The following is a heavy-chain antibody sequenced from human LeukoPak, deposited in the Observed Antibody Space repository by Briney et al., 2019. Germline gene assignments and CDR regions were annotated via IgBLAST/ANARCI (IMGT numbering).Heavy chain of an antibody. CDR1: GYTFTGYY. Sequence: AASVKVSCKASGYTFTGYYMHWVRQAPGQGLEWMGRINPNSGGTNYAQKFQGRVTMTRDTSISTAYMELSRLRSDDTAVYYCAREHCSSTSCYGNWFDPWGQGTLVTVSS. D-gene: IGHD2-2*01. V-gene: IGHV1-2*02. J-gene: IGHJ5*02. CDR3: AREHCSSTSCYGNWFDP. CDR2: INPNSGGT.